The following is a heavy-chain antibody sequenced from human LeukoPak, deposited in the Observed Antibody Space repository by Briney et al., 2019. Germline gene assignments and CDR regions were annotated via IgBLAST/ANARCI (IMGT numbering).Heavy chain of an antibody. CDR1: GFTFSSYW. CDR3: ARGGMTGSPDY. J-gene: IGHJ4*02. CDR2: IKQDGSET. Sequence: GGSLRLSREASGFTFSSYWMTWVRQAPGQGLEWVANIKQDGSETYYADSVKSRFTLSRDNARGSLYLQMNYLGVDDTAVYYCARGGMTGSPDYWGQGTLVTVSS. D-gene: IGHD1-20*01. V-gene: IGHV3-7*01.